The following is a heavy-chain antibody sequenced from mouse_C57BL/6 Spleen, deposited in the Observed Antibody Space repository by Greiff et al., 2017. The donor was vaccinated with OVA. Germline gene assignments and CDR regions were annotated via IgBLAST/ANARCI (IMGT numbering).Heavy chain of an antibody. CDR1: GYTFTSYW. D-gene: IGHD2-4*01. Sequence: EVQLQQSGTVLARPGASVKMSCKTSGYTFTSYWMHWVKQRPGQGLEWIGAIYPGNSDTSYNQKFKGKAKLTAVTSASTAYMELSSLTNEDSAVYYCTRSDYDYDKGYYYAMDYWGQGTSVTVSS. CDR3: TRSDYDYDKGYYYAMDY. CDR2: IYPGNSDT. V-gene: IGHV1-5*01. J-gene: IGHJ4*01.